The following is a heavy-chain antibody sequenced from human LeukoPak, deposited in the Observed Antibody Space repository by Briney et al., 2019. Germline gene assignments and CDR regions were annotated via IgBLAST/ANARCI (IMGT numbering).Heavy chain of an antibody. J-gene: IGHJ4*02. CDR3: AKGGWDREITFGGVIVSYYFDY. Sequence: QAGGSLRLSCAASGFTFSSYGMSWVRQAPGKGLEWVSVMSAGGVSTYYADSVKGRFTISRDNSKNTLYLQMNSLRAEDTAVYYCAKGGWDREITFGGVIVSYYFDYWGQGTLVTVSS. D-gene: IGHD3-16*02. CDR2: MSAGGVST. CDR1: GFTFSSYG. V-gene: IGHV3-23*01.